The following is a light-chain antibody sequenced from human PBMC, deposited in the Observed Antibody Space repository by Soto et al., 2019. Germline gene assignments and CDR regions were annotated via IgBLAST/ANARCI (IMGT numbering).Light chain of an antibody. CDR1: SSDVGNFNL. CDR2: EVS. V-gene: IGLV2-23*02. Sequence: QSALTQPASVSGSXGXXXTISCTGTSSDVGNFNLVSWYQQYPGKAPKVMIYEVSKRASGVSNRFSGSKSGNTASLTISGLQAEDEAEYYCCSYAGSSTFVFGGGTKLTVL. CDR3: CSYAGSSTFV. J-gene: IGLJ2*01.